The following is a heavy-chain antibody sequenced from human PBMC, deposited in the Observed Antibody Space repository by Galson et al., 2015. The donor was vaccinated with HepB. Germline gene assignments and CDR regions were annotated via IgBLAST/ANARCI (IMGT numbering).Heavy chain of an antibody. V-gene: IGHV3-74*01. CDR1: GFTFSNYW. CDR3: ARTRGAAAGIFDN. D-gene: IGHD6-13*01. Sequence: SLRLSCAASGFTFSNYWMHWVRQAPGKGLVWVSRINSDGTYITYADSVKGRFTISRDNAKNTLYLQMNSPRAEDTALYYCARTRGAAAGIFDNWGQGPLVTVSS. CDR2: INSDGTYI. J-gene: IGHJ4*02.